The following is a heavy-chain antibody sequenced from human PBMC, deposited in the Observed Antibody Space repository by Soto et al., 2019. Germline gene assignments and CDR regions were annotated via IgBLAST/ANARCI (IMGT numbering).Heavy chain of an antibody. CDR2: ISYDGSDK. V-gene: IGHV3-33*01. D-gene: IGHD6-13*01. CDR1: GFSFSNYG. CDR3: ARYMEQLVVYYYYGLDV. Sequence: GGSLRLSCAASGFSFSNYGMHWVRQAPGKGLEWVAGISYDGSDKYSADSVKGRFSISRDNSKNTLYLQMNSLRVEDTAVYYCARYMEQLVVYYYYGLDVWGHGTTVTVSS. J-gene: IGHJ6*02.